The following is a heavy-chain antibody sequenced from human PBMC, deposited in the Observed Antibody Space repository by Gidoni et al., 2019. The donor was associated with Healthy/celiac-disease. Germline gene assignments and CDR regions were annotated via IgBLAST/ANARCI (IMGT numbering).Heavy chain of an antibody. CDR1: GFTFSSYG. CDR2: ISYDGSNK. CDR3: AKTGLTGTSYYYYYYMDV. D-gene: IGHD1-20*01. J-gene: IGHJ6*03. V-gene: IGHV3-30*18. Sequence: QVQLVESGGGVVQPGRSLRLSCAASGFTFSSYGMHWVRQAPGKGLEWVAVISYDGSNKYYADSVKGRFTISRDNSKNTLYLQMNSLRAEDTAVYYCAKTGLTGTSYYYYYYMDVWGKGTTVTVSS.